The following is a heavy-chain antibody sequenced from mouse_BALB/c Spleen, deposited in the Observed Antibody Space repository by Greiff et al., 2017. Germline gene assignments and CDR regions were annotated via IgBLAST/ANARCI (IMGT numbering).Heavy chain of an antibody. CDR3: ARWGGSSSWFAT. V-gene: IGHV14-3*02. D-gene: IGHD1-1*01. J-gene: IGHJ3*01. CDR1: GFNIKDTY. CDR2: IDPANGNT. Sequence: EVQLQQSGAELVKPGASVKLSCTASGFNIKDTYMHWVKQRPEQGLEWIGRIDPANGNTKYDPKFQGKATITADTSSNTAYLQLSSLTSEDTAVYYCARWGGSSSWFATGAKGLWSLSLQ.